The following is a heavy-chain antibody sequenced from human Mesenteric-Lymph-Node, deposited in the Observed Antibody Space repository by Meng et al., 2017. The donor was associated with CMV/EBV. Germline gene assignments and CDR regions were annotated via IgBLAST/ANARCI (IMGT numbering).Heavy chain of an antibody. CDR3: ASGTHCSSTTCYNY. CDR2: ISTDGGNT. CDR1: GFTFSSYS. D-gene: IGHD2-2*02. Sequence: GGSLRLSCAASGFTFSSYSVYWVRQAPGKGLEYVSGISTDGGNTYYADSVKGRFSISRDNSKNTVYLQMGSLRPEDMAVYYCASGTHCSSTTCYNYWGQGTLVTVSS. J-gene: IGHJ4*02. V-gene: IGHV3-64*02.